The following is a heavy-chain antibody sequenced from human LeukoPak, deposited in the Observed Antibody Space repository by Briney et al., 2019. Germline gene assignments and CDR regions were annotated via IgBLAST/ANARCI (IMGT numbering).Heavy chain of an antibody. CDR3: AKLFGSYYFDY. V-gene: IGHV3-23*01. Sequence: GGSLRLSCAASGFTFSTYGMHCVRQVPGKGLEWVSTITGSGGTTYYADSVKGRFTISRDNSKNTLYLQMNSLRAEDTAIYYCAKLFGSYYFDYWGQGTLVTVSS. J-gene: IGHJ4*02. CDR1: GFTFSTYG. CDR2: ITGSGGTT. D-gene: IGHD3-16*01.